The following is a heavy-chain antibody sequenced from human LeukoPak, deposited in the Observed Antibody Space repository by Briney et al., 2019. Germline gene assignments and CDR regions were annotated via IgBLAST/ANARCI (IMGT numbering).Heavy chain of an antibody. Sequence: PSETLSLTCTVSGGSISSYYWSWIRQPPGKGLEWIGYIYYSGSTNYNPSLKSRVTISVDTSENQFSLKLSSVTAADTAVYYCARQAYCGGDCYPDFDIWGQGTMVTVSS. J-gene: IGHJ3*02. CDR3: ARQAYCGGDCYPDFDI. D-gene: IGHD2-21*02. CDR1: GGSISSYY. V-gene: IGHV4-59*08. CDR2: IYYSGST.